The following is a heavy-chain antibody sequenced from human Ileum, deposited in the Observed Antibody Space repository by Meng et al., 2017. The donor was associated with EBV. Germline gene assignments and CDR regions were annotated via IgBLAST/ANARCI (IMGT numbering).Heavy chain of an antibody. CDR2: KYHSGST. Sequence: HRREAVPGLVRPSQTLSLTCAVSGGSISSSGNYWSWIRQPPGKGLEWTGYKYHSGSTYYNPSLKSRVTMSVDTSRNQFSLKLSSVTAADTAVYYCARRGGYDILTPVGWFDPWGQGTLVTVSS. CDR1: GGSISSSGNY. J-gene: IGHJ5*02. D-gene: IGHD3-9*01. V-gene: IGHV4-30-4*01. CDR3: ARRGGYDILTPVGWFDP.